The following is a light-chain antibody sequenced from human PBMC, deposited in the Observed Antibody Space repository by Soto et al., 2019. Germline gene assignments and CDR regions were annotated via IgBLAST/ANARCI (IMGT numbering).Light chain of an antibody. Sequence: QSALTQPASVSGSPGQSITISCTGTSSDVGGYKHVSWFQQYPGKAPKLLISEVSHRPSGVSIRFSGSKSDNTASLTISGLQAEEEADYYCSSYTSDRGQVFGTGTKLTVL. CDR2: EVS. V-gene: IGLV2-14*01. J-gene: IGLJ1*01. CDR3: SSYTSDRGQV. CDR1: SSDVGGYKH.